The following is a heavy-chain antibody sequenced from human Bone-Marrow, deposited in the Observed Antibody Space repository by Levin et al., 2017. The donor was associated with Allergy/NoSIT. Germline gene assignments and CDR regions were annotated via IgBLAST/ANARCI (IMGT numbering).Heavy chain of an antibody. J-gene: IGHJ6*02. D-gene: IGHD2-2*03. Sequence: GESLKISCAASGFTFSSYGMHWVRQAPGKGLEWVAVISYDGNNKFYADSVKGRFAVSRDNSKNTLYLQMNSLRAEDTAVYYCARDLDVVVVSVAYDGMDVWGQGTTVTVSS. V-gene: IGHV3-30*03. CDR3: ARDLDVVVVSVAYDGMDV. CDR1: GFTFSSYG. CDR2: ISYDGNNK.